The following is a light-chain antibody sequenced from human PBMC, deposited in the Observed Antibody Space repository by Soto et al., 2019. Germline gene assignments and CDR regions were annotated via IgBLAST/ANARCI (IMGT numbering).Light chain of an antibody. V-gene: IGLV1-51*01. CDR1: SSNIGNHY. J-gene: IGLJ2*01. CDR3: GTWDSRLYDGV. Sequence: QSVLTQPPSVSAAPGQRVTISCSGSSSNIGNHYVSWYQQLPGTAPKLLIYDNHKRPSGIPDRFSGSKSVTSATLGITGLQTGDEAEYYGGTWDSRLYDGVFGGGTKVT. CDR2: DNH.